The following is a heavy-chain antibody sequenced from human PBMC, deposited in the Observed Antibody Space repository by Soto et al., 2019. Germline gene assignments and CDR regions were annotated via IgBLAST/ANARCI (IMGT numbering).Heavy chain of an antibody. CDR2: ISAHNGNT. J-gene: IGHJ5*02. D-gene: IGHD6-13*01. CDR1: GYTFTSYG. Sequence: GASVKVSCKASGYTFTSYGISWVRQAPGQGLEWMGWISAHNGNTNYAQKLQGRVTMTTDTSTSTAYMELRSLRSDDTAVYYCANDSSWYPTGWFDPWGQGTLVTVSS. CDR3: ANDSSWYPTGWFDP. V-gene: IGHV1-18*01.